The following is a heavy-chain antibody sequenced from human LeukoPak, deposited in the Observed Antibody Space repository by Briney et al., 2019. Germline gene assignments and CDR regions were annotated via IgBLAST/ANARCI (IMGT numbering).Heavy chain of an antibody. CDR3: ARDHYGDYEVGNYYYYGMDV. J-gene: IGHJ6*02. CDR1: GFTFSSYW. Sequence: PGGSLRLSCAASGFTFSSYWMHWVRQAPGKGLEWVSVIYSGGSTYYADSVKGRFTISRDNSKNTLYLQMNSLRAEDTAVYYCARDHYGDYEVGNYYYYGMDVWGQGTTVTVSS. CDR2: IYSGGST. V-gene: IGHV3-66*01. D-gene: IGHD4-17*01.